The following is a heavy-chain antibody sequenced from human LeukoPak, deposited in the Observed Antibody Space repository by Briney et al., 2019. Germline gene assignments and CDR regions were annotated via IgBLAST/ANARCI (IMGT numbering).Heavy chain of an antibody. D-gene: IGHD2-21*02. Sequence: GGSLRLSCVASRFTFSNYWISWVRQAPGKGPEWVANINQDGSKKPYADSMKGRFTISRDNAKESLYLQLNSLRADDTAVYYCAKWGPHCVGDYCPALDSWGQGTLVTVSS. V-gene: IGHV3-7*01. J-gene: IGHJ4*02. CDR3: AKWGPHCVGDYCPALDS. CDR1: RFTFSNYW. CDR2: INQDGSKK.